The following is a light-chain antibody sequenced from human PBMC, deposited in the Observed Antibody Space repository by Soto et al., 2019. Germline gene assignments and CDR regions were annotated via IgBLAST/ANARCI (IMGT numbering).Light chain of an antibody. Sequence: DIQMTQSPSTLSASVGDRVTITCRASQSISGWLAWYQQKPGKAPQLLIYKASSLESGGPSRFSGSGSGTECTLTISSRQPDDFATSECQQYNNYGSWTFGQGTKVEIK. J-gene: IGKJ1*01. V-gene: IGKV1-5*03. CDR3: QQYNNYGSWT. CDR2: KAS. CDR1: QSISGW.